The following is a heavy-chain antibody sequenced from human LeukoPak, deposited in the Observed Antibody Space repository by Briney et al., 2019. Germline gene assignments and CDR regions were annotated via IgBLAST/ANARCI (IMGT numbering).Heavy chain of an antibody. CDR1: GFTFSSYG. Sequence: PGRSLRLSCAASGFTFSSYGMHWVRQAPGKGLEWVAVIWYDGSNKYYADSVKGRFTISRDNSKNTLYLQMNSLRAEDTAVYYCARDGRTGSGYSGTGYWGQGTLVTVSS. D-gene: IGHD5-12*01. V-gene: IGHV3-33*01. CDR3: ARDGRTGSGYSGTGY. CDR2: IWYDGSNK. J-gene: IGHJ4*02.